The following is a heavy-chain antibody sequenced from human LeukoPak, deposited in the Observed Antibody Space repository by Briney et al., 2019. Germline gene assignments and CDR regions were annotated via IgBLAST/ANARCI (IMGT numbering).Heavy chain of an antibody. V-gene: IGHV1-18*01. CDR2: ISAYNGNT. CDR3: ARDARRDGYHLRGIDI. CDR1: GYTFTSYG. D-gene: IGHD5-24*01. J-gene: IGHJ3*02. Sequence: ASVKVSCKASGYTFTSYGISWVRQAPGQGLEWMGWISAYNGNTNYAQKLQGRVTMTTDTSTSTAYMELRSLRSDDTAVYYCARDARRDGYHLRGIDIWGQGTMVSVSS.